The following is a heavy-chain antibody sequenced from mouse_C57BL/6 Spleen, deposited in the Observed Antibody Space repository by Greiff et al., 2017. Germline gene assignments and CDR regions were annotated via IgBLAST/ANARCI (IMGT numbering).Heavy chain of an antibody. CDR2: ISSGSSTI. V-gene: IGHV5-17*01. D-gene: IGHD1-1*01. J-gene: IGHJ4*01. CDR3: ARILIYYYGSSLYYYAMDY. Sequence: EVHLVESGGGLVKPGGSLKLSCAASGFTFSDYGMHWVRQAPEKGLEWVAYISSGSSTIYYADTVKGRFTISRDNAKNTLFLQMTSLRSEDTAMYYCARILIYYYGSSLYYYAMDYWGQGTSVTVSS. CDR1: GFTFSDYG.